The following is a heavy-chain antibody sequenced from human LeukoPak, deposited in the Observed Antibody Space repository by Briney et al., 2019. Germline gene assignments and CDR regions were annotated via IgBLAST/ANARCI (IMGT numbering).Heavy chain of an antibody. CDR3: ARLGSSLGASRGGYYYYYMDV. CDR1: GGSFSGYY. J-gene: IGHJ6*03. CDR2: INHSGST. D-gene: IGHD6-6*01. Sequence: SETLSLTCAVYGGSFSGYYWSWIRQPPGKGLEWIGEINHSGSTNYNPSLKSRVTISVDTSKNQFSLKLSSVTAADTAVYYCARLGSSLGASRGGYYYYYMDVWGKGTTVTVSS. V-gene: IGHV4-34*01.